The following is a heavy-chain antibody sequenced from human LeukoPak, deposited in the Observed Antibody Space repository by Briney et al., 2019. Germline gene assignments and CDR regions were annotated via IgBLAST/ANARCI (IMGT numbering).Heavy chain of an antibody. Sequence: ASVKVSCKASGYTFNSYGISWVRQAPGQGLEWMGWISNGDTNYAQKLQGRVTMTTGTSTSTAYMELRSLRSDDTAVYYCARDLLFGVASDYWGQGSLVTVSS. CDR2: ISNGDT. CDR1: GYTFNSYG. J-gene: IGHJ4*02. CDR3: ARDLLFGVASDY. D-gene: IGHD3-3*01. V-gene: IGHV1-18*01.